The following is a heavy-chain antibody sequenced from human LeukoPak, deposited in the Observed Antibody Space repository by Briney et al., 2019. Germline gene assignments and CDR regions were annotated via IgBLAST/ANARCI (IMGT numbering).Heavy chain of an antibody. CDR1: GFTFSTYA. J-gene: IGHJ5*02. CDR3: ARHPYSGSCISNICYRWFDP. D-gene: IGHD2-2*02. V-gene: IGHV4-38-2*01. CDR2: MYHSGDT. Sequence: GSLRLSCAASGFTFSTYAMSWVRQAPGKGLEWIGSMYHSGDTYYNPSLKSRVTISVDTSKNQLSLKLNSVTAADTAVYYCARHPYSGSCISNICYRWFDPWGQGTLVTVS.